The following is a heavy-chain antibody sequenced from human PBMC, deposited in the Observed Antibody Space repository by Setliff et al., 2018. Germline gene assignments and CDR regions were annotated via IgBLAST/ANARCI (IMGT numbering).Heavy chain of an antibody. V-gene: IGHV3-21*01. CDR1: GFTFSSYW. D-gene: IGHD3-22*01. CDR2: ISKSSSYI. Sequence: PGGSLRLSCAASGFTFSSYWMTWVRQAPGKGLEWVSSISKSSSYIYYADSVKGRFAVSRDNADNSLYLQMNSLRAEDTAVYYCARDEDYFDTSGYPDNWGQGTLVTVSS. J-gene: IGHJ4*02. CDR3: ARDEDYFDTSGYPDN.